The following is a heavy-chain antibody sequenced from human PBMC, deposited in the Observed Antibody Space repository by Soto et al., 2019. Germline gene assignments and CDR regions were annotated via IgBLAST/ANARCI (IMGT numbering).Heavy chain of an antibody. CDR2: IYYSGST. V-gene: IGHV4-59*01. Sequence: SETLSLTCTVSGGSISSYYWSWIRQPPGKGLEWIGYIYYSGSTNYNPSLKSRVTISVDTSKNQFSLKLSSVTAADTAVYYCTRDQNGGLDYWGQGPLVTVSS. CDR1: GGSISSYY. J-gene: IGHJ4*02. D-gene: IGHD3-16*01. CDR3: TRDQNGGLDY.